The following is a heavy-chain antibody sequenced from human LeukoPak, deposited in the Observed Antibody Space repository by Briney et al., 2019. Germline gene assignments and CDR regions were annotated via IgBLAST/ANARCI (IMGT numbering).Heavy chain of an antibody. Sequence: ASVKVSCKASGYTFTSYGICWLRQAPGQRLEWMGWISAYNGNTNYAQKLQGRVTMTTDTSTSTAYMELRSLRADDTAVYYWASTTSSLWFDPWGQGTLVTVS. CDR2: ISAYNGNT. D-gene: IGHD1-26*01. J-gene: IGHJ5*02. V-gene: IGHV1-18*01. CDR1: GYTFTSYG. CDR3: ASTTSSLWFDP.